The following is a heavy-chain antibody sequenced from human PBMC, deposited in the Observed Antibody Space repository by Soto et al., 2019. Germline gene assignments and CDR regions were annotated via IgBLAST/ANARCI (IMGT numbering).Heavy chain of an antibody. CDR3: ARGEAAAEYNWFDP. CDR2: IYYSGST. Sequence: SETLSLTCTVSGGSISSGGYYWSWIRQHPGKGLEWIGYIYYSGSTYYNPSLKSRVTISVDTSKNQFSLKLSSVTAADTAVYYCARGEAAAEYNWFDPWGQGTLVTVSS. D-gene: IGHD6-13*01. V-gene: IGHV4-31*03. J-gene: IGHJ5*02. CDR1: GGSISSGGYY.